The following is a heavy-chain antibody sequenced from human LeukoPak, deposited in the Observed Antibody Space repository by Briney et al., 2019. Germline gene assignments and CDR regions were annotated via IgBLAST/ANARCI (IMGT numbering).Heavy chain of an antibody. D-gene: IGHD3-3*01. CDR1: GGSISSYY. CDR2: IYYSGST. J-gene: IGHJ4*02. V-gene: IGHV4-59*01. Sequence: PSETLSLTCTVSGGSISSYYWSWIRQPPGKGLEWIGYIYYSGSTNYNPSLKSRVTISVDTSKSQFSLKLSSVTAADTAVYYCARNYDFWSGYYGPYFDYWGQGTLVTVSS. CDR3: ARNYDFWSGYYGPYFDY.